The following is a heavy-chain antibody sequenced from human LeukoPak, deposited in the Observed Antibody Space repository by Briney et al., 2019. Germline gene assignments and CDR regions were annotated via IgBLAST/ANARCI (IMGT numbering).Heavy chain of an antibody. D-gene: IGHD3-3*01. CDR2: ISGSGGST. CDR3: ARCQLTYYDFWSGYDAFDI. Sequence: GGSLRLSCAASGFTFSSYAMSWVRQAPGKGLEWVSAISGSGGSTYYADSVKGRFTISRDNSKNSLYLQMNSLRAEDTAVYYCARCQLTYYDFWSGYDAFDIWGQGTMVTVSS. J-gene: IGHJ3*02. V-gene: IGHV3-23*01. CDR1: GFTFSSYA.